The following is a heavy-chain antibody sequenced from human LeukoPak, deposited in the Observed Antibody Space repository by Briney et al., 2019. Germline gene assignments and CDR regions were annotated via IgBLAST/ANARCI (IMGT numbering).Heavy chain of an antibody. D-gene: IGHD3-22*01. V-gene: IGHV3-11*06. CDR2: ISSSSDYK. Sequence: GGSLRLSCAASGFTFSDYYMSWIRQAPGKGLEWISYISSSSDYKNYADSVQGRFTISGDNAKSSLYLQMNGLRAVDTAVYYCARHGLYDSTDYWTFQHWGQGTLVTVSS. J-gene: IGHJ1*01. CDR3: ARHGLYDSTDYWTFQH. CDR1: GFTFSDYY.